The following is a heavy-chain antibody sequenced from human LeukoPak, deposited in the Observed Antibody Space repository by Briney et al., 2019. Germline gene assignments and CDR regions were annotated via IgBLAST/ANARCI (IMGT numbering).Heavy chain of an antibody. CDR1: GYTFTGYY. CDR3: ARDIGYCSSTSCNDGFDP. D-gene: IGHD2-2*03. V-gene: IGHV1-2*02. CDR2: INPNSGGT. Sequence: GASVKVSCKASGYTFTGYYMHWVRQAPGQGLEWMGWINPNSGGTNYAQKFQGRVTMTRDTSISTAYMELSRLRSDDTAVYYCARDIGYCSSTSCNDGFDPWGQGTLVTVSS. J-gene: IGHJ5*02.